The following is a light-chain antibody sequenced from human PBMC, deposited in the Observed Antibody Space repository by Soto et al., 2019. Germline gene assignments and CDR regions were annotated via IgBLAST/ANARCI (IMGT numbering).Light chain of an antibody. V-gene: IGKV3-20*01. CDR3: QQYSSSYDTSLYT. J-gene: IGKJ2*01. Sequence: EIVLTQSPGTLSLSPGETATLSCRASQSVSSSYLAWYQQKPGQAPRLLVYGSYHRATGIADRFSGSGSGTDFTLTISRLEPEDFAVYYCQQYSSSYDTSLYTFGQGTKVDIK. CDR2: GSY. CDR1: QSVSSSY.